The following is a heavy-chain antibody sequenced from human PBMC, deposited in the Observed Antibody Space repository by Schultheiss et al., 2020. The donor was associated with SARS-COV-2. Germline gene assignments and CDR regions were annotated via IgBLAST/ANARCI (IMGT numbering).Heavy chain of an antibody. CDR3: ARGEGLEWLSDHPYY. Sequence: SETLSLTCTVSGGSISSGSYYWSWIRQPAGKGLEWIGRIYTSGSTNYNPSLKSRVTISVDTSKNQFSLKLSSVTAADTAVYYCARGEGLEWLSDHPYYWGQGTLVTVSS. CDR1: GGSISSGSYY. D-gene: IGHD3-3*01. J-gene: IGHJ4*02. CDR2: IYTSGST. V-gene: IGHV4-61*02.